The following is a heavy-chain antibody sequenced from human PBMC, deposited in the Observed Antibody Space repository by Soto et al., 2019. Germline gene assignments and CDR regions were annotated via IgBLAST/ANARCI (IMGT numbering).Heavy chain of an antibody. CDR2: IYSGGST. Sequence: EVQLVESGGGLVQPGGSLRLSCAASGVTVSSNYMSWVRQAPGKGLEWVSVIYSGGSTYYADSVKGRFTISRDNSKNTLYLQMNRLRAGDTAVYCCARHGYNYGGGYFDYWGQGTLVTVSS. CDR1: GVTVSSNY. J-gene: IGHJ4*02. CDR3: ARHGYNYGGGYFDY. D-gene: IGHD5-18*01. V-gene: IGHV3-66*04.